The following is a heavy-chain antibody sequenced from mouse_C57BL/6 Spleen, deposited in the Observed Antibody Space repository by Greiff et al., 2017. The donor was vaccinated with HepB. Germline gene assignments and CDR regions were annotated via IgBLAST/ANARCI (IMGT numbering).Heavy chain of an antibody. J-gene: IGHJ3*01. D-gene: IGHD1-1*01. Sequence: EVQLQQSGPELVKPGASVKMSCKASGYTFTDYNMHWVKQSHGKSLEWIGYINPNNGGTSYNQKFKGKATLTVNKSSSTAYMELRSLTSEDSAVYYCARFPKVVAPGFAYWGQGTLVTVSA. CDR1: GYTFTDYN. V-gene: IGHV1-22*01. CDR2: INPNNGGT. CDR3: ARFPKVVAPGFAY.